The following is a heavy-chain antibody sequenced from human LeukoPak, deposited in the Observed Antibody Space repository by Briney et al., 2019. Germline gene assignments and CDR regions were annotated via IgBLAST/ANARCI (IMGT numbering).Heavy chain of an antibody. Sequence: PGGSLRLSCAASGFTVSSNYMSWVRQAPGKGLEWVSGVSGGGGSTHYADSVKGRFTISRDNSKDTLYLQMNSLRADDTAVYYCVSRGTSGWPAPYYFDYWGQGTLVTVSS. CDR1: GFTVSSNY. CDR3: VSRGTSGWPAPYYFDY. D-gene: IGHD6-19*01. J-gene: IGHJ4*02. CDR2: VSGGGGST. V-gene: IGHV3-23*01.